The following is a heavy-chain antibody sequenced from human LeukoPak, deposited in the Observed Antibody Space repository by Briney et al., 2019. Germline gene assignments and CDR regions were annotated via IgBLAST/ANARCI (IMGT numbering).Heavy chain of an antibody. D-gene: IGHD6-13*01. J-gene: IGHJ4*02. CDR2: ISYDGSNK. CDR1: GFTFSSYS. V-gene: IGHV3-30*18. Sequence: PGGSLRLSCAASGFTFSSYSMNWVRQAPGKGLEWVAVISYDGSNKYYADSVKGRFTISRDNSKNTLYLQMNSLRAEDTAVYYCAKDAYSSSWYGDYWGQGTLVTVSS. CDR3: AKDAYSSSWYGDY.